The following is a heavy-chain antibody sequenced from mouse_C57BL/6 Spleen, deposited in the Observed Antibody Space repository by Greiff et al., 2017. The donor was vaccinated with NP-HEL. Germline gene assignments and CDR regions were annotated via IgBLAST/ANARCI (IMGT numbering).Heavy chain of an antibody. Sequence: QVQLQQPGAELVKPGASVKMSCKASGYTFTSYWITWVKQRPGQGLEWIGDIYPGSGSTNYNEKFKSKATLTVDTSSSTAYMQLSSLTSEDSAVYYCASGVYGYDVGAAMDYWGQGTSVTVSS. V-gene: IGHV1-55*01. J-gene: IGHJ4*01. CDR1: GYTFTSYW. CDR3: ASGVYGYDVGAAMDY. CDR2: IYPGSGST. D-gene: IGHD2-2*01.